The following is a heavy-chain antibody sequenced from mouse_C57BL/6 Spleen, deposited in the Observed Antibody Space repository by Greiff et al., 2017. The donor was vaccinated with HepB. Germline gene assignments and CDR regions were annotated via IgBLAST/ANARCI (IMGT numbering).Heavy chain of an antibody. CDR2: ISSGSSTI. D-gene: IGHD1-1*01. J-gene: IGHJ3*01. CDR3: ARGITTASFAY. CDR1: GFTFSDYG. Sequence: DVKLVESGGGLVKPGGSLKLSCAASGFTFSDYGMHWVRQAPEKGLEWVAYISSGSSTIYYADTVKGRFTISRDNAKNTLFLQMTSLRSEDTAMYYCARGITTASFAYWGQGTLVTVSA. V-gene: IGHV5-17*01.